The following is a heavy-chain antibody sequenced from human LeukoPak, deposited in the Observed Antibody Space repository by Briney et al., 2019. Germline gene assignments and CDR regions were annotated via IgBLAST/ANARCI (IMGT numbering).Heavy chain of an antibody. J-gene: IGHJ4*02. CDR1: GFTSSSYA. V-gene: IGHV3-30-3*01. Sequence: SLRCSCAASGFTSSSYAMHWVRSATGKGLEWVAVISYDGSNKDYADYVKGRFTISRHTSKKMLNLQMNSLRAEDTAVYYCARPDDIVATITYFDYWGQGTLVTVSS. CDR3: ARPDDIVATITYFDY. CDR2: ISYDGSNK. D-gene: IGHD5-12*01.